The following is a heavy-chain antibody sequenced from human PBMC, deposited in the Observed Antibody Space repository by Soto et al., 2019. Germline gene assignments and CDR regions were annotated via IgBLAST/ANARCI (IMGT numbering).Heavy chain of an antibody. CDR2: IIPILGIA. CDR1: GGTFSSYT. V-gene: IGHV1-69*02. D-gene: IGHD4-17*01. Sequence: QVQLVQSGAEVMKPGSSVKVSCKASGGTFSSYTISWVRQAPGQGLEWMGRIIPILGIANYPQQFQGRVTIPADKTTSTAYMQLSSLRSEDTAVYYCARGYGTWYFDLWGRGTLVTVSS. J-gene: IGHJ2*01. CDR3: ARGYGTWYFDL.